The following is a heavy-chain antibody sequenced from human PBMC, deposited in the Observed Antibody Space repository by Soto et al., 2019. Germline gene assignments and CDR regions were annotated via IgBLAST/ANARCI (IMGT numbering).Heavy chain of an antibody. Sequence: PGGSLRLSCAASGFVFSSYAMSWVRQAPGKGLEWVSAISGSGVNTYYADSVKGRFTISRDNAKNSVYLQMNSLRVEDTAVYYCATDSPFDIWGQGTMVTVSS. J-gene: IGHJ3*02. V-gene: IGHV3-23*01. CDR2: ISGSGVNT. CDR3: ATDSPFDI. CDR1: GFVFSSYA.